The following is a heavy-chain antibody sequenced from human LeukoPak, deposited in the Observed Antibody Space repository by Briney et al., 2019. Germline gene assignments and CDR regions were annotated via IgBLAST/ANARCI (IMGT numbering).Heavy chain of an antibody. CDR2: IYYSGST. CDR1: GGSISSGGYY. CDR3: ARAITVSSSSFFDY. D-gene: IGHD6-6*01. V-gene: IGHV4-31*03. J-gene: IGHJ4*02. Sequence: PSQTLSLTCTVSGGSISSGGYYWSWIRQHPGKGLEWIGYIYYSGSTYYNPSLKSRVTISVDTSKNRFSLKLSSVTAADTAVYCCARAITVSSSSFFDYWGQGTLVTVSS.